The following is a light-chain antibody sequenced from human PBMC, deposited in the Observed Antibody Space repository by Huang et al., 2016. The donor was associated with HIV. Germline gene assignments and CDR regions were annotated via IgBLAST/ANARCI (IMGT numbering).Light chain of an antibody. J-gene: IGKJ2*01. Sequence: EIVLTQSPGTLSLSPGERATLSCRSNQTVTRRSLAWYQQRPGQAPRLLISGASSRATGIPDRFSDSGSGTDFALTISGLEPEDFVIYYCHQYGRSPPTFGRGTKLEIK. CDR3: HQYGRSPPT. CDR1: QTVTRRS. V-gene: IGKV3-20*01. CDR2: GAS.